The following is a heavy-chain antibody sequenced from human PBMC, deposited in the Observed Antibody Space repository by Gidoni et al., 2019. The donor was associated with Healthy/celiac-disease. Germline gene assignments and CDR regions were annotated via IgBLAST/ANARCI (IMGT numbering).Heavy chain of an antibody. V-gene: IGHV4-39*01. CDR1: GGSFSSSSYY. CDR3: ATFPWIQLWLRGDY. CDR2: IYYRGST. Sequence: QLQLQESGPGLVKPSEPLSLTCTVAGGSFSSSSYYWGWIRQPPGKGLVWIGSIYYRGSTYYNPSLKSRVTISVDTSKNQFSLKLSSVTAADTAVYYCATFPWIQLWLRGDYWGQGTLVTVSS. D-gene: IGHD5-18*01. J-gene: IGHJ4*02.